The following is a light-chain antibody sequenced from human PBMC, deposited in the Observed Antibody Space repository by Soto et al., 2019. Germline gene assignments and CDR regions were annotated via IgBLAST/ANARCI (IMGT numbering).Light chain of an antibody. V-gene: IGKV3-20*01. J-gene: IGKJ3*01. CDR3: QQYGTSPFT. Sequence: EIVLTQSPDTLSLSPGERATLSCRAGQSVSSYLAWYQQKPGQAPRLLIYGVSYRATVIPDRFSGSGSGTDFTLIISRLEPEDFAVYYCQQYGTSPFTFGPGTKVDLK. CDR1: QSVSSY. CDR2: GVS.